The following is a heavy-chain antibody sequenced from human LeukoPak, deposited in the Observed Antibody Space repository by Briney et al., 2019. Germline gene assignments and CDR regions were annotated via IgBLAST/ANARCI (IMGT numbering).Heavy chain of an antibody. V-gene: IGHV3-7*01. CDR3: ARDEIRSGAFDI. D-gene: IGHD3-10*01. CDR2: INQDGGEK. Sequence: GGSLRLSCAASGFTFSSHWMSWVRQAPGKGLEWVANINQDGGEKHYVDSVKGRFTISRDNAKNSMYLQMNSLRAEDTAIYYCARDEIRSGAFDIWGQGTMVTVSS. CDR1: GFTFSSHW. J-gene: IGHJ3*02.